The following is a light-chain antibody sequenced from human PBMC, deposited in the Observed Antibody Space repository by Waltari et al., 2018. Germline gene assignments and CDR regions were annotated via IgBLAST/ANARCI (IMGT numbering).Light chain of an antibody. J-gene: IGLJ2*01. V-gene: IGLV2-14*01. CDR1: SSDVGGYNY. CDR2: EVS. Sequence: QSALTQPASVSGSPGQSITISCTGTSSDVGGYNYVSWYQQHPGKAPKLMIYEVSNRPSGVSNRLSGSKSGNTASLTISGLQAEDEAEYYCSSYTSSRTLFGGGTKLTVL. CDR3: SSYTSSRTL.